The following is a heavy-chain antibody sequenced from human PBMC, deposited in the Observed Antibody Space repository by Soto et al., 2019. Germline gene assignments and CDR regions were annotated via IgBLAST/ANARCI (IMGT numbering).Heavy chain of an antibody. D-gene: IGHD6-13*01. CDR3: ATDGHYSSSWSHD. CDR1: GYTLTGLS. V-gene: IGHV1-24*01. J-gene: IGHJ4*02. CDR2: SDPEDGET. Sequence: ASVNASCKDSGYTLTGLSMHWVQQAPGKGLEWMGGSDPEDGETIYAQKFQGRVTMTEDTSTDTAYMELSSLRSEDTAVYYCATDGHYSSSWSHDWGQGTLVTVSS.